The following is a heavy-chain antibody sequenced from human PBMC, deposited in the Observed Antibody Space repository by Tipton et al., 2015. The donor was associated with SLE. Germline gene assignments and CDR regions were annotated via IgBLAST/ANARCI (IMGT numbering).Heavy chain of an antibody. V-gene: IGHV4-59*01. J-gene: IGHJ5*02. Sequence: TLSLTCTVSCGSISSYYWSWIRQPPGKGLEWIGYIYYSGGTNYNPSLKSRVTISVDTSKNQFSLKLSSVTAADTAVYYCARESGIAAAAPNWFDPWGQGTLVTVSS. CDR3: ARESGIAAAAPNWFDP. CDR2: IYYSGGT. D-gene: IGHD6-13*01. CDR1: CGSISSYY.